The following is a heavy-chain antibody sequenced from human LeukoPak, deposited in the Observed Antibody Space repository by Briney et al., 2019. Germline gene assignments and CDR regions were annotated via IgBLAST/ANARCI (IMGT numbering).Heavy chain of an antibody. CDR2: ISYDGSNK. Sequence: GGSLRLSCAASGFTFSSYGMHWVRQAPGKGLEWVAVISYDGSNKYYADSVKGRFTISRDNSKNTLYLQMNSLRNEDTAVYYCARGATYAYYQDYWGQGTLVTVSS. CDR1: GFTFSSYG. J-gene: IGHJ4*02. D-gene: IGHD1-26*01. V-gene: IGHV3-30*03. CDR3: ARGATYAYYQDY.